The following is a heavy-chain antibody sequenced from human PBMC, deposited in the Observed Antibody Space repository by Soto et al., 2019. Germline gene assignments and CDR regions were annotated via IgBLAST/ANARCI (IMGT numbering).Heavy chain of an antibody. Sequence: QVQLVQSGAEVKKPGASVKVSCKASGYTFTSYGISWVRQAPGQGLEWMGWISAYNGNTNYVQKLQGRVTMTTDTSTSTAYMELRSLRSDDTAVYYCARDGGVYCSGGSCYPYHDAFDIWGQGTMVTVSS. CDR3: ARDGGVYCSGGSCYPYHDAFDI. J-gene: IGHJ3*02. CDR1: GYTFTSYG. CDR2: ISAYNGNT. V-gene: IGHV1-18*01. D-gene: IGHD2-15*01.